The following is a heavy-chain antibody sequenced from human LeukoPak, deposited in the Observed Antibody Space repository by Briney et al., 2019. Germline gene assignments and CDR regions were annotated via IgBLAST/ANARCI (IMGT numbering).Heavy chain of an antibody. D-gene: IGHD3-22*01. CDR2: ISGSGTRT. V-gene: IGHV3-23*01. J-gene: IGHJ4*02. CDR1: GFTLSSYA. CDR3: AKAPTKEEEWLLLNYFDY. Sequence: GGSLRLSCVGSGFTLSSYAMSWVRQAPGKGLEWISAISGSGTRTYYADSVKGRFTISRDNSKNTLYLQMNSLRAEDTAVYYCAKAPTKEEEWLLLNYFDYWGQGTLVTVSS.